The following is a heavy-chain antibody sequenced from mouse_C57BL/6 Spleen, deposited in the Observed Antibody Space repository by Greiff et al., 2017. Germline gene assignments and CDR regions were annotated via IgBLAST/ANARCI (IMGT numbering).Heavy chain of an antibody. D-gene: IGHD2-1*01. V-gene: IGHV1-69*01. Sequence: QVQLQQPGAELVMPGASVKLSCTASGYTFTSYWMHWVKQSPGQGLEWIGEIDPSDSYTNYHQKFKGKSTLTVDKSTSTAYMQLSSLTSEDSAVYYCASYGNYFDYWGQGTTLTVSS. CDR2: IDPSDSYT. CDR3: ASYGNYFDY. CDR1: GYTFTSYW. J-gene: IGHJ2*01.